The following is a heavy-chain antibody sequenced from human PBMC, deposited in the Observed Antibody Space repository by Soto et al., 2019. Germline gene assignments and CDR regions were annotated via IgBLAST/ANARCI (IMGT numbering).Heavy chain of an antibody. CDR3: ARATYYDFWSGYYRGVFGMDV. D-gene: IGHD3-3*01. CDR1: GYTFTSYA. J-gene: IGHJ6*02. Sequence: ASVKVSCKASGYTFTSYAMNWVRQAPGQGLEWMGWINTNTGNPTYAQGFTGRFVFSLDPSVSTAYLQICSLKAEDTAVYYCARATYYDFWSGYYRGVFGMDVWGQGTTVTVSS. CDR2: INTNTGNP. V-gene: IGHV7-4-1*01.